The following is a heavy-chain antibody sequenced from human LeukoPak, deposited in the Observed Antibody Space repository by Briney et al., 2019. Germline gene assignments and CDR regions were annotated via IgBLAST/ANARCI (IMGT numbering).Heavy chain of an antibody. Sequence: ASVKVSCKASGGTFSSYAISWVRQAPGQGLEWMGIINPSGGSTSYAQKFQGRVTMTRDTSTSTVYMELSSLRSEDTAVYYCARAEGVVADYFDYWGQGTLVTVSS. CDR1: GGTFSSYA. V-gene: IGHV1-46*01. D-gene: IGHD2-15*01. CDR3: ARAEGVVADYFDY. CDR2: INPSGGST. J-gene: IGHJ4*02.